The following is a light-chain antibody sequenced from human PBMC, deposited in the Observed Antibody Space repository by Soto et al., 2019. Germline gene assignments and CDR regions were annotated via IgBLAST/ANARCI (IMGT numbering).Light chain of an antibody. Sequence: QSVLTQPPSASGTPGQRVTISCSGSSSNIEYNSVYWYQQLPGSAPKLIIHRNNQRPSGVPDRFSGSKSGTSASLAISGLRSDDEANYHCASWDDSLRGFVFGTGTKLTVL. CDR3: ASWDDSLRGFV. CDR2: RNN. CDR1: SSNIEYNS. J-gene: IGLJ1*01. V-gene: IGLV1-47*01.